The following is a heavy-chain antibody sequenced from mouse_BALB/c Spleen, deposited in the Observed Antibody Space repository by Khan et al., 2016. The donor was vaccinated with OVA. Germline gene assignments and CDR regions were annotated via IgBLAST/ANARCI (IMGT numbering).Heavy chain of an antibody. Sequence: VQLQQSGPELVKPGASVRISCKTSGYTFTEYTMHWVKQSHGKSLEWLGGFNPNNGGTSYNQKFKGKATLTVDKSSSTAYMELRRLTAKDSEVYYCTRRDYYAYYWFFDVWGAGTTVTVSS. V-gene: IGHV1-22*01. CDR2: FNPNNGGT. J-gene: IGHJ1*01. CDR1: GYTFTEYT. CDR3: TRRDYYAYYWFFDV. D-gene: IGHD1-2*01.